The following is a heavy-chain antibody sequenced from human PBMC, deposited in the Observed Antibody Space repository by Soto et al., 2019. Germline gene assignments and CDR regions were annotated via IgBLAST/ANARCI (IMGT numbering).Heavy chain of an antibody. Sequence: GGSLRLSCAASGFTFSSYAMSWVRQAPGKGLEWVSAISGSGGSTYYADSVKGRFTISRDNSKNTLYLQMNSLRAEDTAVYYCSRKPLWFGELFLCYFDYWGQGTLVTVSS. J-gene: IGHJ4*02. CDR3: SRKPLWFGELFLCYFDY. D-gene: IGHD3-10*01. V-gene: IGHV3-23*01. CDR2: ISGSGGST. CDR1: GFTFSSYA.